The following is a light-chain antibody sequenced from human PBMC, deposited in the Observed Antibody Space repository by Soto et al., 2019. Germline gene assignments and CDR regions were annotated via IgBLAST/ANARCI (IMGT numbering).Light chain of an antibody. CDR3: QQFNSNPRGFT. Sequence: AIQLTQSPSSLSASVGDRVTITCRASQGISSALAWYQQKPGKAPKLLIYDASSLESGVPSRFSGSGSGTDFTLTISSLQPEDFATYYCQQFNSNPRGFTFGPGTKVDIK. CDR2: DAS. CDR1: QGISSA. J-gene: IGKJ3*01. V-gene: IGKV1-13*02.